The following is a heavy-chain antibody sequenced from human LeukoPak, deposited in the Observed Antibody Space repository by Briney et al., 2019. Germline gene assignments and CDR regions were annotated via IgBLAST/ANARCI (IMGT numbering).Heavy chain of an antibody. V-gene: IGHV3-74*01. D-gene: IGHD3-16*01. Sequence: PVGALRLSCAASGYSSCRGWRCCGRVALGEGRGWVSRIKSDGGITSYADSARGGFSISRDNAKNTLYLEMNSLRAEDTAVYYCDSDQDDYTRASDYRGQGTLVTVSP. CDR2: IKSDGGIT. J-gene: IGHJ4*02. CDR3: DSDQDDYTRASDY. CDR1: GYSSCRGW.